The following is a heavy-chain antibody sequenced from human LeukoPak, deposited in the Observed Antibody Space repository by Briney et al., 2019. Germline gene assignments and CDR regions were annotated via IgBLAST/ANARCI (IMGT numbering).Heavy chain of an antibody. CDR1: GGSISSGDYY. D-gene: IGHD3-9*01. CDR3: ARAEFRYFDWLGFDY. V-gene: IGHV4-30-4*01. Sequence: SQTLSLTCTVSGGSISSGDYYWSWIRQPPGKGLEWIGYIYYSGSTYYNPPLKSRVTISVDTSKNQFSLKLSSVTAADTAVYYCARAEFRYFDWLGFDYWGQGTLVTVSS. J-gene: IGHJ4*02. CDR2: IYYSGST.